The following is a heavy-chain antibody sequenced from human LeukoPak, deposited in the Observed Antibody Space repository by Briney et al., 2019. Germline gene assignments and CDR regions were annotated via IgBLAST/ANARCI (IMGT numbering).Heavy chain of an antibody. CDR2: ISASGGST. V-gene: IGHV3-23*01. Sequence: GGSLRLSCAASGFTFSNFAMYWVRQAPGKGLEWVSAISASGGSTYYAASVKGRFTISRDNSKNTLYLQMNSLRAEDTAVYYCAKEPRDVLLWFGEALDIWGQGTMVTVSS. CDR1: GFTFSNFA. CDR3: AKEPRDVLLWFGEALDI. D-gene: IGHD3-10*01. J-gene: IGHJ3*02.